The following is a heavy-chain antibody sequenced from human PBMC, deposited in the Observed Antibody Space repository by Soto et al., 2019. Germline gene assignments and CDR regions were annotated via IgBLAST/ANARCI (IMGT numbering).Heavy chain of an antibody. D-gene: IGHD2-2*01. Sequence: HPGGSLRLSCAASGFTLSSYGMHWVRQAPGKGLEWVAVIWYDGSNKYYADSVKGRFTISRDNSKNTLYLQMNSLRAEDTAVYYCARSERAHPDIVVVPAAIGYYYYMDVWGKGTTVTVSS. CDR2: IWYDGSNK. CDR3: ARSERAHPDIVVVPAAIGYYYYMDV. J-gene: IGHJ6*03. CDR1: GFTLSSYG. V-gene: IGHV3-33*01.